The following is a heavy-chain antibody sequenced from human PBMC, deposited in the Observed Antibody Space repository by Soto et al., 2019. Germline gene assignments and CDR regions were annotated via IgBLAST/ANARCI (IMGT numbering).Heavy chain of an antibody. CDR2: ISAYNGNT. CDR1: GYTFTSYG. V-gene: IGHV1-18*01. CDR3: ARNGETYCSGGSCVFDY. D-gene: IGHD2-15*01. J-gene: IGHJ4*02. Sequence: ASVKVSCKASGYTFTSYGISWVRQAPGQGLEWMGWISAYNGNTNYAQKLQGRVTMTTDTSTSTAYMELRSLRSDDTAVYYCARNGETYCSGGSCVFDYWGQGTLVTVSS.